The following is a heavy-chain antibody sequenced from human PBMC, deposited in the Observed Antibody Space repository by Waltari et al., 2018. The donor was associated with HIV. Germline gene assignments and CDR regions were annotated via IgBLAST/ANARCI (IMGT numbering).Heavy chain of an antibody. D-gene: IGHD5-12*01. CDR3: AKDDRASRGLDD. Sequence: EVQLLESGGGLVQPGGSLRPSCAASGFRFRNYAMSWVRQAPGKGLEWVAVVRDIDSTYYVDSVKGRFIISRDDSKDSLYLQMNSLRVEDTAVYYCAKDDRASRGLDDWGQGTLVTVSS. CDR2: VRDIDST. CDR1: GFRFRNYA. V-gene: IGHV3-23*01. J-gene: IGHJ4*02.